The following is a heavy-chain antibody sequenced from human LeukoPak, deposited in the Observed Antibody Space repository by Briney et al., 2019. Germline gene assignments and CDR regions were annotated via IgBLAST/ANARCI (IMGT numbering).Heavy chain of an antibody. D-gene: IGHD5-24*01. V-gene: IGHV3-20*04. Sequence: GGSLRLSCAASGFTFDDYGMSWVRQTPGKGLEWVSGINWNGDSTGYADSVKGRFTISRDNAKNSLYLQMNSLRAEDTAVYYCARGEMATILDYYYYMDVWGKGTTVTVSS. CDR3: ARGEMATILDYYYYMDV. J-gene: IGHJ6*03. CDR1: GFTFDDYG. CDR2: INWNGDST.